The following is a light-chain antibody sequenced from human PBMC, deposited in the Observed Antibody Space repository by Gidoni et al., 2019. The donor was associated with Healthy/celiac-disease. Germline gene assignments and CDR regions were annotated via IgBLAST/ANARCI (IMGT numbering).Light chain of an antibody. CDR1: SSDVGGSNY. CDR2: DVS. CDR3: SSYTSSSTYVV. J-gene: IGLJ2*01. V-gene: IGLV2-14*01. Sequence: QSALTQPASVSGSPGQSITISCTGTSSDVGGSNYVSWYQQHPGKAPKLMIYDVSNRPSGVSNRFSGSKSGNTASLTISGLQAEDEADYYCSSYTSSSTYVVFGGGTKLTV.